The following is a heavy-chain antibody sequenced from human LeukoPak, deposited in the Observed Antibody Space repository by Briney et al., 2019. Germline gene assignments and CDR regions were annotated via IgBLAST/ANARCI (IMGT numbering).Heavy chain of an antibody. CDR2: SSTNNGNT. D-gene: IGHD3-9*01. CDR3: ARTVTGYYRLDY. V-gene: IGHV1-18*04. J-gene: IGHJ4*02. CDR1: GYTFTTYG. Sequence: ASVKVSCKASGYTFTTYGMTWVRQAPGQGLDWVGSSSTNNGNTNYAQKLQGRVTMTTDTPTSTAYMELRSLRYDDTAVYYCARTVTGYYRLDYWGQGTLVTVSS.